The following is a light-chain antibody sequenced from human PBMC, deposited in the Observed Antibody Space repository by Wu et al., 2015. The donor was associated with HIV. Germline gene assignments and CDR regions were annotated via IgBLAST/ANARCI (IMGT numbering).Light chain of an antibody. J-gene: IGKJ2*01. V-gene: IGKV1-5*03. CDR2: KAS. CDR3: QHYDSYPYT. Sequence: DIQVTQSPSTLSAFVGDTVIITCRASQSISSWLAWYQQKPGKAPNLLIYKASSLESGVPSRFSGSGSGTEFTLTISSLQPDDFATYYCQHYDSYPYTFGQGTKLEIK. CDR1: QSISSW.